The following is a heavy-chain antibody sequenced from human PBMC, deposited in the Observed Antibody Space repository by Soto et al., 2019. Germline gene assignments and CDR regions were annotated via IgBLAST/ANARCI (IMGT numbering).Heavy chain of an antibody. CDR1: GFTFSSYG. CDR2: ISYDGSNK. J-gene: IGHJ4*02. Sequence: QVQLVESGGGVVQPGRSLRLSCAASGFTFSSYGMHWVRQAPGKGLEWVAVISYDGSNKYYADSVKGRFTISRDNSKNTLYLQMNSLRAEDTAVYYCAATVPYYFDYWGQGTLVTVSS. CDR3: AATVPYYFDY. V-gene: IGHV3-30*03. D-gene: IGHD4-17*01.